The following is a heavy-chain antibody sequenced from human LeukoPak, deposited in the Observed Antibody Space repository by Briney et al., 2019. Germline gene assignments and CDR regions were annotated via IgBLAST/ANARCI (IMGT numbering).Heavy chain of an antibody. CDR1: GGSISNYY. CDR3: ARDRFGTFDY. J-gene: IGHJ4*02. D-gene: IGHD3-10*01. CDR2: IYYSGST. Sequence: SETLSLTCTVSGGSISNYYWSWIRQPPGKGLEWIGYIYYSGSTNYNPSLKSRVIISVDTSKNQFSLKLSSVAAADTAVYYCARDRFGTFDYWGQGTLVTVSS. V-gene: IGHV4-59*01.